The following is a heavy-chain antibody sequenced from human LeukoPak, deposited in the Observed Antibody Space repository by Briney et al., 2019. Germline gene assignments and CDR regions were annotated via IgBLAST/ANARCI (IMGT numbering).Heavy chain of an antibody. CDR2: IFRGDGT. V-gene: IGHV3-66*01. CDR3: MKEAPGMTIYY. D-gene: IGHD2/OR15-2a*01. Sequence: GGSLRLSCAASGFSVSSNYMSWVRPAPGEGLEWVAVIFRGDGTYYADSVKGRFTISRDNFRNTVYLQMNGLRGEDTGIYYCMKEAPGMTIYYWGQGTLVTVSS. CDR1: GFSVSSNY. J-gene: IGHJ4*02.